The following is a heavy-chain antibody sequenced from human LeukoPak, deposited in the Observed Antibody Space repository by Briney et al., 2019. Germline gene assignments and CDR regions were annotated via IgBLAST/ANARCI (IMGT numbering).Heavy chain of an antibody. CDR2: ISDRGSRT. D-gene: IGHD3-22*01. Sequence: GGSLRLSCAVSGITLSNYGMSWVRQAPGKGLEWVAGISDRGSRTNYADSVKGRFTTSTDHPKNTLYLQMNSLRAEDTAVYFCAKRGVVIRVILVGFHKEAYYFDSWGQGALVTVSS. J-gene: IGHJ4*02. V-gene: IGHV3-23*01. CDR1: GITLSNYG. CDR3: AKRGVVIRVILVGFHKEAYYFDS.